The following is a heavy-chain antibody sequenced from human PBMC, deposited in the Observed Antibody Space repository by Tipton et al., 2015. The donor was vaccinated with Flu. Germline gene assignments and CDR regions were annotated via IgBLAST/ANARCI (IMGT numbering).Heavy chain of an antibody. J-gene: IGHJ6*02. CDR2: IYYSGST. CDR3: ARGGSGYPPGGMDV. V-gene: IGHV4-31*03. Sequence: TLSLTCTVSGGSISSGGYYWSWIRQHPGKGLEWIGYIYYSGSTYYNPSLKSRVTISVDTSKNQFSLKLSSVTAADTAVYYCARGGSGYPPGGMDVWGQGTTVTVPS. D-gene: IGHD3-22*01. CDR1: GGSISSGGYY.